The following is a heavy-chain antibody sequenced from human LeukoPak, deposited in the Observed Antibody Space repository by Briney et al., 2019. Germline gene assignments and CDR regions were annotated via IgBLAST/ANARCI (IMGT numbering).Heavy chain of an antibody. CDR2: IGISSGNT. V-gene: IGHV3-48*01. D-gene: IGHD5-12*01. CDR1: GFTFIDYS. CDR3: ARDHRYAFDN. J-gene: IGHJ4*01. Sequence: GGSLRLSCAASGFTFIDYSMNWVRQAPGKGLEWISYIGISSGNTKYADSVKGRFTISRDKARNSLYLQMNSLRVEDTAMYYCARDHRYAFDNWGHGTLDSVSS.